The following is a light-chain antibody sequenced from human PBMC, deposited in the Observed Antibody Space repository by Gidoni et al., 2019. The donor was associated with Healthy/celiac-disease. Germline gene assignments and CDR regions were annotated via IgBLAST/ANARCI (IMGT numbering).Light chain of an antibody. CDR3: QQSYSTPRT. CDR2: AAS. CDR1: QSISSY. V-gene: IGKV1-39*01. J-gene: IGKJ1*01. Sequence: DIQMTQSPSSLSASVGDRVTITCRASQSISSYLNWYQQKPGKAPKLLIYAASSLQSGVPSRFRGSGSGTDFTITISRLQPEDFATYYCQQSYSTPRTFGQGTKVEIK.